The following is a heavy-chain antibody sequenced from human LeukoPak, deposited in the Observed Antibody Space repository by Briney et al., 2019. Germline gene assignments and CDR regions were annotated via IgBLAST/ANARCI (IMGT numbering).Heavy chain of an antibody. CDR3: ARGYCSGGSCYFGGIYYYYYYMDV. J-gene: IGHJ6*03. V-gene: IGHV4-34*01. D-gene: IGHD2-15*01. Sequence: SETLSLTCAVYGGSFSGYYWSWIRQPPGKGLEWIGEINHSGSTNYNPSLKSRVTISVDTSKNQFSLKLSSVTAADTAVYYCARGYCSGGSCYFGGIYYYYYYMDVWGKGTTVTVSS. CDR2: INHSGST. CDR1: GGSFSGYY.